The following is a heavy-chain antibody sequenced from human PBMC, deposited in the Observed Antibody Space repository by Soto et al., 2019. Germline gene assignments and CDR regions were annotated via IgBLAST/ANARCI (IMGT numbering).Heavy chain of an antibody. CDR1: GGSFSGYY. D-gene: IGHD1-20*01. V-gene: IGHV4-34*01. Sequence: SETLSLTCAVYGGSFSGYYWSWIRQPPGKGLEWIGEINHSGSTNYNPSLKSRVTISVDTSKNQFSLKLSSVTAADTAVYYCARRGITGTAGSDYFDYWGQGTLVTVPQ. CDR3: ARRGITGTAGSDYFDY. J-gene: IGHJ4*02. CDR2: INHSGST.